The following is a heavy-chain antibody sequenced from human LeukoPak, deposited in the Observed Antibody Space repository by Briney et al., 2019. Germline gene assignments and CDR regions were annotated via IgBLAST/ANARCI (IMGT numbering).Heavy chain of an antibody. J-gene: IGHJ4*02. V-gene: IGHV1-18*04. CDR2: ISAYNGNT. Sequence: ASVKVSCKASGYTFTSYGISWVRQAPGQGLEWMGGISAYNGNTNYAQKLQGRVTMTTDTSTSTAYMELRSLRSDDTAVYYCARDRSGYGSGSYYPIGHYFDYWGQGTLVTVSS. D-gene: IGHD3-10*01. CDR1: GYTFTSYG. CDR3: ARDRSGYGSGSYYPIGHYFDY.